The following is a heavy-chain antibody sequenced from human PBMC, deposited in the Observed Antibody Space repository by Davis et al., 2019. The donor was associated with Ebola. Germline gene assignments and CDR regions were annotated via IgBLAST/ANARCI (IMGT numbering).Heavy chain of an antibody. Sequence: ASVKVSCKASGYTFTGFYIHWARQAPGQGLEWLGWINPNTGGTNLAQKFQGRVTMTRNTSISTAYMELSSLRSEDTAVYYCASLVYGGYGRLNAFDIWGQGTMVTASS. J-gene: IGHJ3*02. CDR1: GYTFTGFY. CDR3: ASLVYGGYGRLNAFDI. CDR2: INPNTGGT. V-gene: IGHV1-2*02. D-gene: IGHD5-18*01.